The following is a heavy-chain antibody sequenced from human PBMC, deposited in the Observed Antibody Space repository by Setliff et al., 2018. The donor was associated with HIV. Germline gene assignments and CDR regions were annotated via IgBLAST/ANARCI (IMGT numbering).Heavy chain of an antibody. V-gene: IGHV3-53*01. CDR2: ISGSGDNT. Sequence: GGSLRLSCAASGFTVSSNYMSWVRQAPGKGLEWVSVISGSGDNTYYRESVKGRFTVSRDNSNNTVYLQMNSLRAEDTAMYYCAKTQTVITVYGPFDSWGQGTPVTVSS. J-gene: IGHJ4*02. D-gene: IGHD4-4*01. CDR3: AKTQTVITVYGPFDS. CDR1: GFTVSSNY.